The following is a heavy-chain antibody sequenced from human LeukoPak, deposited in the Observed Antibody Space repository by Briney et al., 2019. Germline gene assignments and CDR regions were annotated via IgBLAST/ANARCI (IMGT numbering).Heavy chain of an antibody. V-gene: IGHV1-2*06. J-gene: IGHJ4*02. Sequence: ASVKVSCKASGYTFTGYYMHWVRQAPGQGLEWMGRINPNSGGTNYAQKFQGRVTMTRDTSISTAYMELSRLRSDDTAVYYCARETPGAGHFDYWGQGSLVTVSS. CDR3: ARETPGAGHFDY. CDR1: GYTFTGYY. CDR2: INPNSGGT. D-gene: IGHD7-27*01.